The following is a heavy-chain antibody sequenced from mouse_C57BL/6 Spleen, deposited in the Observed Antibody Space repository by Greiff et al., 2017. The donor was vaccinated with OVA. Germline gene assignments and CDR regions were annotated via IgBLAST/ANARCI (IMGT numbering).Heavy chain of an antibody. Sequence: QVQLQQPGAELVKPGASVKLSCKASGYTFTSYWMQWVKQRPGQGLEWIGEIDPSDSYTNYNQKFKGKATLTVETSSSTAYMQLSSLTSEDSAVYYCARSGTGTFFDYWGQGTTLTVSS. D-gene: IGHD4-1*01. CDR2: IDPSDSYT. CDR3: ARSGTGTFFDY. CDR1: GYTFTSYW. J-gene: IGHJ2*01. V-gene: IGHV1-50*01.